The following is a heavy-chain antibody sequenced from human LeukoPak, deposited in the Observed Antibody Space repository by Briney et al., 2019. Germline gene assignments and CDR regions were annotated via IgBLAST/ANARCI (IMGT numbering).Heavy chain of an antibody. D-gene: IGHD3-16*01. Sequence: SETLSLTCTVSGGSISSYYWSWIRQPPGKGLEWIGYIYYSGSTNYNPSLKSRVTISVDTSKNQFSLKLSSVTAADTAVYYCARDGGYTNSWYDYWGQGTLVTVSP. CDR3: ARDGGYTNSWYDY. V-gene: IGHV4-59*01. J-gene: IGHJ4*02. CDR2: IYYSGST. CDR1: GGSISSYY.